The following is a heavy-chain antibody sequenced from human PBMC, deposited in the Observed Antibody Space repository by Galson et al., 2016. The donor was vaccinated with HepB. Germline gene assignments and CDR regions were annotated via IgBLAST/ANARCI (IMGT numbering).Heavy chain of an antibody. CDR3: ARDFWSGHFGFFDP. Sequence: SETLSLTCTVSGGSISSYYWSWIRQPPGKGLEWIGYIYYSGSTNYNPSLESRVTISVDTSKNQFSVKLSSVTAADTAVYYCARDFWSGHFGFFDPWGQGTLVTVSS. CDR1: GGSISSYY. CDR2: IYYSGST. D-gene: IGHD3-3*01. J-gene: IGHJ5*02. V-gene: IGHV4-59*01.